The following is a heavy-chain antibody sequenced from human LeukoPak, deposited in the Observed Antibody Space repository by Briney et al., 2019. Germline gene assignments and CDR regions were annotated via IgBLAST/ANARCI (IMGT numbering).Heavy chain of an antibody. J-gene: IGHJ4*02. CDR3: ASHYYDSSGYPEPYDY. Sequence: ASVKVSCKASGYTFTGYYMHWVRQAPGQGLEWMGWINPNSGGTNYAQKFQGRVTMTRDTSIGTAYMELSRLRSDDTAVYYCASHYYDSSGYPEPYDYWGQGTLVTVSS. CDR2: INPNSGGT. D-gene: IGHD3-22*01. V-gene: IGHV1-2*02. CDR1: GYTFTGYY.